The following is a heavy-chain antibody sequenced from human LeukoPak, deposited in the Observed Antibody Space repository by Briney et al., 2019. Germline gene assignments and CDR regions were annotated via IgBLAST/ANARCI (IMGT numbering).Heavy chain of an antibody. D-gene: IGHD6-13*01. Sequence: ASVKVSCKASGYTFTNYDINWVRQATGQGLEWMGWMNPNTGNIGYAQKFQGRVTITRTTSISTAYVELTSLTSEDTAVYYCARDRATTGTGAFDIWGQGTLVTVSS. J-gene: IGHJ3*02. V-gene: IGHV1-8*03. CDR3: ARDRATTGTGAFDI. CDR2: MNPNTGNI. CDR1: GYTFTNYD.